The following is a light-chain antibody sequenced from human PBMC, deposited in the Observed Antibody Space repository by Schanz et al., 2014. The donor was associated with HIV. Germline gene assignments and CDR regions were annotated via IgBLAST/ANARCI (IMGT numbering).Light chain of an antibody. V-gene: IGLV2-14*03. CDR3: CSYAGSYTLV. J-gene: IGLJ2*01. CDR2: DVS. CDR1: SSDIGTFNY. Sequence: QSALTQPASVSGSPGQSITISCTGTSSDIGTFNYVSWYQQHPGKAPKLIIYDVSNRPSGVSNRFSGSKSGNTASLTISGLQAEDEADYYCCSYAGSYTLVFGGGTKLTVL.